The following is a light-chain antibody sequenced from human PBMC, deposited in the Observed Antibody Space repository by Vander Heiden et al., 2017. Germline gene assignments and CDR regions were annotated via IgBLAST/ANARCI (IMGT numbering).Light chain of an antibody. CDR3: SAYADTAKVV. Sequence: QSALTQPPAPSGSPGQPVPIPCTGTGSDVGSYNSVSWYQQYPGKAPTLLIYEVTKRPSGVPDRFSGSKSGNTASLTVSGLQAEDEADYFCSAYADTAKVVFGGGTKLTVL. J-gene: IGLJ2*01. CDR1: GSDVGSYNS. CDR2: EVT. V-gene: IGLV2-8*01.